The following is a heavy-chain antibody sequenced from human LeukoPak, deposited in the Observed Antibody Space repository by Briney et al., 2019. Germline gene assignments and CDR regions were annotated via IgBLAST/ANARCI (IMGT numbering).Heavy chain of an antibody. CDR2: ISSSSSTL. CDR1: GFTFSSYA. D-gene: IGHD3-22*01. J-gene: IGHJ3*02. Sequence: GGSLRLSCAASGFTFSSYAMSWVRQAPGKGLEWVSYISSSSSTLYYADSVKGRFTISRDNAKSSLYLQMNSLRAEDTAVYYCARDCYDSRGYYDHAFDIWGQGTMVTVSS. CDR3: ARDCYDSRGYYDHAFDI. V-gene: IGHV3-48*04.